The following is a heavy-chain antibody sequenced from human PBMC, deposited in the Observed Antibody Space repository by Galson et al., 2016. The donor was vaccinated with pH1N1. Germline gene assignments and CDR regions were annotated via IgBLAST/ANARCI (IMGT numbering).Heavy chain of an antibody. V-gene: IGHV1-69*13. D-gene: IGHD3-22*01. Sequence: SVKVSCKASGGTFNSNGLSWARQAPGQGLEWMGRIIPILGTTNYAQKFQGKITITADESTSTAYMELSSLRSEDTALYYCAREDYYDVDLSDWYFDLWGRGSLVTVSS. CDR2: IIPILGTT. CDR3: AREDYYDVDLSDWYFDL. J-gene: IGHJ2*01. CDR1: GGTFNSNG.